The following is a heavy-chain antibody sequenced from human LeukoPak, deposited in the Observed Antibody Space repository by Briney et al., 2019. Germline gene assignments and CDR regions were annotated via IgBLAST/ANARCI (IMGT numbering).Heavy chain of an antibody. D-gene: IGHD6-6*01. Sequence: SGGSLRRSCAASGFTFSSYAMSWVRQAPGKGLGWVSAISGSGGSAYYADSVKGRFTISRDNSKNTLYLQMNSLRAEDTAVYYCAKARQLGDYFDYWGQGTLVTVSS. V-gene: IGHV3-23*01. J-gene: IGHJ4*02. CDR3: AKARQLGDYFDY. CDR1: GFTFSSYA. CDR2: ISGSGGSA.